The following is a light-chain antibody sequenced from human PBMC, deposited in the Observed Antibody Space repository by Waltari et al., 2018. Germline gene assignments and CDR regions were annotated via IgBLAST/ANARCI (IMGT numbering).Light chain of an antibody. J-gene: IGLJ2*01. V-gene: IGLV2-11*01. Sequence: QSALTQPRSVSGSPGQSVTISCTGTSSDVGGYNYVSWYQQHPGKAPKLMIHDVNKRPSGVPDRVSGSRSGTTASRTISGLQAEDEADYYCCSYAGSYIFGVFGGGTKLTVL. CDR2: DVN. CDR1: SSDVGGYNY. CDR3: CSYAGSYIFGV.